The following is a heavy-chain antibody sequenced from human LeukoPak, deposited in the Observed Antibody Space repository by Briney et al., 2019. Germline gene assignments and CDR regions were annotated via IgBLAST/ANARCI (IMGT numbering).Heavy chain of an antibody. CDR3: ATRSGDFWSGYEN. D-gene: IGHD3-3*01. V-gene: IGHV1-24*01. J-gene: IGHJ4*02. CDR2: FDPEQAKT. Sequence: GASVKVSCKVSGYSLTDLNIQWVRQAPGKGLECMRGFDPEQAKTVYAEKFQGRVTMTEDPSTDTAYMELSSLRSEDTAVYFCATRSGDFWSGYENWGQGTLVTVSS. CDR1: GYSLTDLN.